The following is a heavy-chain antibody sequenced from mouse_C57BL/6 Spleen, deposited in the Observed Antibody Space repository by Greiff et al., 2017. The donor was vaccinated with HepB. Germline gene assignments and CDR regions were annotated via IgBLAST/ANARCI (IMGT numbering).Heavy chain of an antibody. CDR3: ATGVGREDFDY. V-gene: IGHV1-9*01. CDR2: ILPGSGST. D-gene: IGHD4-1*01. Sequence: QVQLKQSGAELMKPGASVKLSCKATGYTFTGYWIEWVKQRPGHGLEWIGEILPGSGSTNYNEKVKGKATFTADTSSNTAYMQLSSLTTEESAIYYCATGVGREDFDYWGQGTTLTVSS. CDR1: GYTFTGYW. J-gene: IGHJ2*01.